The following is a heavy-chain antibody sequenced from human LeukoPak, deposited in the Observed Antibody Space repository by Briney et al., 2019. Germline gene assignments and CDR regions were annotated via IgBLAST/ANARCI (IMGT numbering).Heavy chain of an antibody. CDR1: GFTFSSYG. CDR2: IWYDGSNK. D-gene: IGHD1-26*01. Sequence: GGSLRLSCAASGFTFSSYGMHWVRQAPGKGLEWVAVIWYDGSNKYYADSVKGRFTISRDNSKNTLYLQMNSPRAEDTAVYYCARDRYSGSYYYFDYWGQGTLVTVSS. J-gene: IGHJ4*02. CDR3: ARDRYSGSYYYFDY. V-gene: IGHV3-33*01.